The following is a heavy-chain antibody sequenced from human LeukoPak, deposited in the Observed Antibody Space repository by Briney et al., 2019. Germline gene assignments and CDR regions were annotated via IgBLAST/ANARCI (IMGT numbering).Heavy chain of an antibody. D-gene: IGHD5-24*01. Sequence: QTGGSLRLSCAASGFSVSSNYMSWVRQAPGKGLEWVSVIYSSGSTYYAASVKGRFTISRDNSKNTLYLQMNNLRAEDTAVYYCARDPMGYWGQGTLVTVSS. CDR3: ARDPMGY. V-gene: IGHV3-66*01. J-gene: IGHJ4*02. CDR2: IYSSGST. CDR1: GFSVSSNY.